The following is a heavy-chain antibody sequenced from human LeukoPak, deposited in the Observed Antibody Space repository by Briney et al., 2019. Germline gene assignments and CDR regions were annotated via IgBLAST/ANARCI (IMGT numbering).Heavy chain of an antibody. J-gene: IGHJ4*02. CDR2: INSDGSTT. V-gene: IGHV3-74*01. Sequence: PGGSLRLSCAASGFTLSGYWMHWVRHAPGKGLVWVSRINSDGSTTNSADSVKGRFTISRDNAKTTLYLQMNSLRAEDTAVYYCATSTYCSGGNCYSRTLQYWGQGTLVTVSS. CDR3: ATSTYCSGGNCYSRTLQY. CDR1: GFTLSGYW. D-gene: IGHD2-15*01.